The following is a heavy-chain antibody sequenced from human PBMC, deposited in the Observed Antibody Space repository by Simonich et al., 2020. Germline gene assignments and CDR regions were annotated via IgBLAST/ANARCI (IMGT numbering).Heavy chain of an antibody. J-gene: IGHJ4*02. CDR1: GGSFSGYY. CDR3: ARRTDTLSIAVANFDY. CDR2: INHSGRT. V-gene: IGHV4-34*01. D-gene: IGHD6-19*01. Sequence: QVQLQQWGAGLLKPSETLSLTCAVYGGSFSGYYWSWIRQPPEKGLEWIGEINHSGRTNYNPTPKDRVTISVYTSKNQFSLKLSSVTAADTAVYYCARRTDTLSIAVANFDYWGQGTLVTVSP.